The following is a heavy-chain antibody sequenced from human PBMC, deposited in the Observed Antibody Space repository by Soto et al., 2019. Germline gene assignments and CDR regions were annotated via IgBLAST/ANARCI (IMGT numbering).Heavy chain of an antibody. V-gene: IGHV3-30*18. CDR3: AKPMGGGNYHYYYFSGMDV. CDR1: GFTFSNYG. J-gene: IGHJ6*02. CDR2: ISYDGSNK. D-gene: IGHD1-7*01. Sequence: GGSLRLSCAASGFTFSNYGMHWVRQAPGKGLECVAVISYDGSNKYNADSVKDRFTISRDNSKNTLFLQMNSLRGEDTAVYHCAKPMGGGNYHYYYFSGMDVWGQGTTVTVSS.